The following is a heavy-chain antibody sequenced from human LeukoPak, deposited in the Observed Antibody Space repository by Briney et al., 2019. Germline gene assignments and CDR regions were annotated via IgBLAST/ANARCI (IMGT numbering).Heavy chain of an antibody. J-gene: IGHJ4*02. Sequence: PSETLSLTCTVSGGSISSSSYYWGWIRQPPGKGLEWIGEIYHSGSTNYNPSLKSRVTISVDKSKNQFSLELSSVTAADTAVYYCARVSGGYEDYWGQGTLVTVSS. CDR1: GGSISSSSYY. CDR3: ARVSGGYEDY. V-gene: IGHV4-39*07. D-gene: IGHD1-26*01. CDR2: IYHSGST.